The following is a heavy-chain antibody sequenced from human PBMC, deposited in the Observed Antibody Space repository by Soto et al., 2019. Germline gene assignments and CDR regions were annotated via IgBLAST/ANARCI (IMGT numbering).Heavy chain of an antibody. V-gene: IGHV3-53*02. D-gene: IGHD6-13*01. Sequence: DVQLVETGGGLIQPGGSLRLSCAASGFIVSSSSMSWVRQAPGKGLEWVSVIYSDGRTYYADSVKGRFTISRDNSKNTLYLQMNSLRAEDTAVYYCARCSGWYGQCYFDCWGQGTLVTVSS. J-gene: IGHJ4*02. CDR2: IYSDGRT. CDR1: GFIVSSSS. CDR3: ARCSGWYGQCYFDC.